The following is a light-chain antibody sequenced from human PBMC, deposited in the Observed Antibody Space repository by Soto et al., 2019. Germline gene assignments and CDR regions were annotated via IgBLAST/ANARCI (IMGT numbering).Light chain of an antibody. CDR1: PSVTNY. CDR3: QQRSNWPIT. V-gene: IGKV3-11*01. Sequence: PGERATLSCRASPSVTNYLAWYQQKPGKPPRLLIDDASNRATCIPARFSGSGSVTYFTLTSSSLEPEDFAVYYCQQRSNWPITFGQGTRLEIK. J-gene: IGKJ5*01. CDR2: DAS.